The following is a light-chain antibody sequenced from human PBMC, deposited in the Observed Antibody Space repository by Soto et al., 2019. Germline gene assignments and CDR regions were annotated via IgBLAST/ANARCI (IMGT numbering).Light chain of an antibody. J-gene: IGLJ3*02. CDR1: SSDVGGYNY. V-gene: IGLV2-14*01. CDR2: EVS. Sequence: QSALTQPASVSGSPGQSITISCTGTSSDVGGYNYVSWYQQHPGKAPKLMIYEVSNRPSGVSNRFSGSKPGNTASLTISGLQAEHEADYYCRSYTSSRTRVFGGGTKLSVL. CDR3: RSYTSSRTRV.